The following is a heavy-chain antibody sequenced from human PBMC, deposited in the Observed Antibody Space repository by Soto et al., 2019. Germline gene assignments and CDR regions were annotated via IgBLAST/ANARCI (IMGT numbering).Heavy chain of an antibody. CDR2: IYYSGST. V-gene: IGHV4-39*01. J-gene: IGHJ4*02. Sequence: PSETLSLTCTVSGGSISSSSYYWGWIRQPPGKGLEWIGSIYYSGSTHYNPSLKSRVTISIDASKNQFSLNLNSVTATDTAVYYCARHRGPTGPNYWGQGTLVTVSS. CDR3: ARHRGPTGPNY. D-gene: IGHD3-10*01. CDR1: GGSISSSSYY.